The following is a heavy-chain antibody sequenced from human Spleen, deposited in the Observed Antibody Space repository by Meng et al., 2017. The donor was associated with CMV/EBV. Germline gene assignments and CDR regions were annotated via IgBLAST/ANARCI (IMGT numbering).Heavy chain of an antibody. Sequence: TLSLTCSVYGGSFSGYYWNWIRQPPGKGLEWIGEINHSGSTNYNPSLKSRVTISVDTSKNQFSLKLSSVTAADTAVYYCARGPWFDPWGQGTLVTVSS. CDR3: ARGPWFDP. J-gene: IGHJ5*02. CDR2: INHSGST. V-gene: IGHV4-34*01. CDR1: GGSFSGYY.